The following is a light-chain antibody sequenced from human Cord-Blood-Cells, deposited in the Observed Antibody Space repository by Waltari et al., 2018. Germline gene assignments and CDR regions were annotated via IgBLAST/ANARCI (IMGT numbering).Light chain of an antibody. V-gene: IGLV2-8*01. CDR3: SSYAGSNNYV. Sequence: QSALTQPPSASGSPGQSVTIPCTGTSSDVGGYNYVSLYQQHPGKAPKLMIYEVSNRPSGVPDRFSGSKSGNTASLTVSGLQAEDEADYYCSSYAGSNNYVFGTGTKVTVL. CDR1: SSDVGGYNY. CDR2: EVS. J-gene: IGLJ1*01.